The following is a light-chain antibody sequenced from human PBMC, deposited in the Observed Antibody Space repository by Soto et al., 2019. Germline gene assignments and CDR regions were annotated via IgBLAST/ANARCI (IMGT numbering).Light chain of an antibody. Sequence: EIVRTQSPGTLSFSPGETATLSCRASQSVSSNYVAWFHQKPGQAPRLLIYGASSRATGVPDRFSASGSGTDFTLTISRLEPEDFAVYYCQQYGRSPFTFGPGPKVDIK. CDR3: QQYGRSPFT. CDR1: QSVSSNY. CDR2: GAS. V-gene: IGKV3-20*01. J-gene: IGKJ3*01.